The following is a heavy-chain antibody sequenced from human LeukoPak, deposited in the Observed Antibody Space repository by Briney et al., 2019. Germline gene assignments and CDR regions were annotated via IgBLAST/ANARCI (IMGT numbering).Heavy chain of an antibody. J-gene: IGHJ4*02. V-gene: IGHV4-61*02. Sequence: PSETLSLTCTASGCSISGGTWYWSWIRQPAGKGLEWIGRFYTSGSTNYNPSLKSRVTISVDTSKNQFSLKLSSVTAADTAVYYCARGPYAWGYIDYWGQGTLVTVSS. CDR2: FYTSGST. D-gene: IGHD7-27*01. CDR3: ARGPYAWGYIDY. CDR1: GCSISGGTWY.